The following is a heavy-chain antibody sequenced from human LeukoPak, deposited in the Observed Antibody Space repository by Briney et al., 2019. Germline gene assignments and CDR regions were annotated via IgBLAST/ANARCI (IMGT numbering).Heavy chain of an antibody. V-gene: IGHV3-23*01. CDR1: GFTFSSYA. CDR3: AKHTVTTPFSAMDV. D-gene: IGHD4-11*01. CDR2: ISGSGGNT. J-gene: IGHJ6*02. Sequence: GGSLRLSCAASGFTFSSYAMSWVRQAPGKGLEWVSAISGSGGNTYYADSVKGRFTISRDNSKNTLYLQMNSLRAEDTAVYYCAKHTVTTPFSAMDVWGQGTTVTVSS.